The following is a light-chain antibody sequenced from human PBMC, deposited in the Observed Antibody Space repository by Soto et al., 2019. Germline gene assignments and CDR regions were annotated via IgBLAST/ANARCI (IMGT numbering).Light chain of an antibody. V-gene: IGLV2-14*01. CDR1: SSDVGGYNY. CDR3: SSYTRSSTRV. Sequence: QSALSQPASVSGSPGQSITMSCTGTSSDVGGYNYVSWYQQHPGKAPKLMIYEVSNRPSGVSNRFSGSKSGNTASLTISGIQAEDEADYYCSSYTRSSTRVFGGGTKLTVL. J-gene: IGLJ3*02. CDR2: EVS.